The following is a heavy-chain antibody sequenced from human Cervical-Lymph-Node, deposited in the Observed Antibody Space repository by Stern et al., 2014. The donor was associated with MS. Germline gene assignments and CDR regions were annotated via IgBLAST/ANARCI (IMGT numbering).Heavy chain of an antibody. CDR1: GYTFTAYF. V-gene: IGHV1-2*02. CDR2: ISPKTGSA. D-gene: IGHD1-26*01. Sequence: VQLVESGAEVDRPGAAVKVSCKASGYTFTAYFLHWVRQAPGQGLAWMGWISPKTGSATYAQKFQDRVTMTRDTSINTGYMEVSSLRSDDTAVYYCARDRGSYSDYWGQGTLVAVSS. J-gene: IGHJ4*02. CDR3: ARDRGSYSDY.